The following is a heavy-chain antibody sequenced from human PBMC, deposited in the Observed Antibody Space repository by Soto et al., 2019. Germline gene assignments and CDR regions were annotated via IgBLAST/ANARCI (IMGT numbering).Heavy chain of an antibody. CDR3: SSSPPPTMIVWGQFDY. V-gene: IGHV3-23*01. CDR2: ISGSGGST. CDR1: GFTFSSYA. J-gene: IGHJ4*02. Sequence: GGSLRLSCAASGFTFSSYAMSWVRQAPGKGLEWVSAISGSGGSTYYAGSVKGRFTISRDNSKNTRYLQMNSLRAEDTVVYYCSSSPPPTMIVWGQFDYWGQGTLVTVSS. D-gene: IGHD3-22*01.